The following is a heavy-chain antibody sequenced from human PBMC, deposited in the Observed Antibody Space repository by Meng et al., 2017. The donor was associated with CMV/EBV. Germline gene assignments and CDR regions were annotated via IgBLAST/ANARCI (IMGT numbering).Heavy chain of an antibody. CDR1: GYTFTSYG. CDR3: ARDRAAAGSYYYYYGMDV. V-gene: IGHV1-18*01. J-gene: IGHJ6*02. Sequence: ASVKVSCRASGYTFTSYGISWVRQAPGQGLEWMGWISAYNGNTNYAQKLQGRVTMTTDTSTSKAYMELRSLRSDDTAVYYCARDRAAAGSYYYYYGMDVWGQGTTVTVSS. D-gene: IGHD6-13*01. CDR2: ISAYNGNT.